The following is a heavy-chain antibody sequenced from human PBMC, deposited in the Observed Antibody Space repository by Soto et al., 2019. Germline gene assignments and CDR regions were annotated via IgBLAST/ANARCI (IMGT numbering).Heavy chain of an antibody. CDR3: AKVPFY. J-gene: IGHJ4*02. V-gene: IGHV3-48*01. CDR1: GFTFSTYS. Sequence: GGSLRLSCAASGFTFSTYSMNWVRQAPGKGLEWVSYISTTGSTIYYADSVKGRFTISRDNSKNTLYLQMNSLRAEDTAVYYCAKVPFYWGQGTLVTVSS. CDR2: ISTTGSTI.